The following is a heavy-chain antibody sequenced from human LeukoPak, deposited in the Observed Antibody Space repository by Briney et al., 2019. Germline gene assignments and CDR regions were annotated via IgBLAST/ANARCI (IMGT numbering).Heavy chain of an antibody. CDR1: GFTFSGSA. J-gene: IGHJ2*01. CDR2: IRSKANSYAT. V-gene: IGHV3-73*01. D-gene: IGHD4-17*01. CDR3: TATVTTGWYFDL. Sequence: GGSLKLSCAASGFTFSGSAMHWVRQASGKGLEWVGRIRSKANSYATAYAASVKGRFTISRDDSKNTEYLQMNSLKTEDTAVYYCTATVTTGWYFDLWGRGTLVTVSS.